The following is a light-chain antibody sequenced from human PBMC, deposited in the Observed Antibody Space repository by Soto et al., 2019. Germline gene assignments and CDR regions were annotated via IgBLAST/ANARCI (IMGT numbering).Light chain of an antibody. CDR2: QVT. V-gene: IGLV2-14*01. Sequence: QSVLTQPASVSGSPGQSITISCTGTSSDLAIYNYVSWYQQQPGKAPKLMIYQVTNRPSGVSNRFSGSRSGNTASLTISGLQAEDEADYYCQQYNNWPPWTFGQGTK. CDR3: QQYNNWPPWT. CDR1: SSDLAIYNY. J-gene: IGLJ3*02.